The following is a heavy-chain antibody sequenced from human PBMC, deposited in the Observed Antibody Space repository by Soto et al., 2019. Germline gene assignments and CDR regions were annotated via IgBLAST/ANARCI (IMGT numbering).Heavy chain of an antibody. CDR2: IWYDGSNK. CDR3: ARVRGYSYGFFDY. D-gene: IGHD5-18*01. Sequence: LRLSCAASGFTFSSYGMHWVRQAPGKGLEWVAVIWYDGSNKYYADSVKGRSTISRDNSKNTLYLQMNSLRAEDTAVYYCARVRGYSYGFFDYWGQGTLVTVSS. J-gene: IGHJ4*02. CDR1: GFTFSSYG. V-gene: IGHV3-33*01.